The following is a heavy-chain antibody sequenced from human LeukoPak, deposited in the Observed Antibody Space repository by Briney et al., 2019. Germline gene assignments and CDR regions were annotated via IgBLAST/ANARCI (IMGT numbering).Heavy chain of an antibody. CDR2: IKSKADGGTT. Sequence: KPGGSLRLSCAASGFTFSNAWMSWVRQAPGKGLEWVGRIKSKADGGTTDYATPVKGRFTISRDDSKNTLYLQMNSLKFEDTAMYYCTTDTGIVAVPVTTYWGQGTLVTVSS. CDR1: GFTFSNAW. V-gene: IGHV3-15*01. CDR3: TTDTGIVAVPVTTY. D-gene: IGHD2-2*01. J-gene: IGHJ4*02.